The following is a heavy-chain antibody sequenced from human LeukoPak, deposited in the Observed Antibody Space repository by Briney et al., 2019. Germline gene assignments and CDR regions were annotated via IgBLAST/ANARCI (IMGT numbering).Heavy chain of an antibody. CDR1: GVSISSGGYY. Sequence: PSETLSLTCTVSGVSISSGGYYWSWIRQHPGKGLEWIGYIYYSGSTYYNPSLKSRVTISVDTSKNQFSLKLSSVTAADTAVYYCARDGTGYSSGWYDYYYYGMDVWGQGTTVTVSS. CDR2: IYYSGST. J-gene: IGHJ6*02. V-gene: IGHV4-31*03. D-gene: IGHD6-19*01. CDR3: ARDGTGYSSGWYDYYYYGMDV.